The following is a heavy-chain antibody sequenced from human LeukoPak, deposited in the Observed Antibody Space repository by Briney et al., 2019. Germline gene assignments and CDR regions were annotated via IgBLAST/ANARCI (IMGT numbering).Heavy chain of an antibody. CDR3: ARARGRIYSSGWYYFDY. D-gene: IGHD6-19*01. V-gene: IGHV1-2*06. CDR2: INPNSGDP. CDR1: GYTFADSY. J-gene: IGHJ4*02. Sequence: ASVKVSCKTSGYTFADSYIHWVRQAPGQGLEWMGRINPNSGDPNYPQKFQGRVTMTRDTSISTAYMELSRLRSDDTAVYYCARARGRIYSSGWYYFDYWGQGTLVTVSS.